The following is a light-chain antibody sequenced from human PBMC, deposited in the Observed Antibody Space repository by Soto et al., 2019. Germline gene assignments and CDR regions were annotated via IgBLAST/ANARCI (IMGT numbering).Light chain of an antibody. CDR2: GAS. CDR3: QHHNNWPFT. CDR1: QSVSSN. Sequence: EIVMTQSPATLSVSPGXRATLSCRASQSVSSNLAWYQQKPGQAPTLLIYGASARATGIPVRFSGSRSGTEFTLTISSLQSEDFAVYYCQHHNNWPFTFGQGTKADIK. J-gene: IGKJ2*01. V-gene: IGKV3-15*01.